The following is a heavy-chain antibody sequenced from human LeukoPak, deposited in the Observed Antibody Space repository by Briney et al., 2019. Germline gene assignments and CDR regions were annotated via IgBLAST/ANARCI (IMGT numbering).Heavy chain of an antibody. CDR2: ISANNGNT. CDR1: GYTFSNYG. Sequence: ASVKVSCKASGYTFSNYGIRWVRQAPGQGLEGMGWISANNGNTNYAQKLQGRVTITTDTSTSTAYMELRSLTSDDTAVYYCARATKPPYYYDSSGYYATRPLGYCGQGTLVTVSS. J-gene: IGHJ4*02. V-gene: IGHV1-18*01. CDR3: ARATKPPYYYDSSGYYATRPLGY. D-gene: IGHD3-22*01.